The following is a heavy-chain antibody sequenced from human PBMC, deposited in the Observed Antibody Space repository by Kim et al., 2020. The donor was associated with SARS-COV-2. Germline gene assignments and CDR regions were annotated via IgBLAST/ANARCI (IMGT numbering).Heavy chain of an antibody. CDR1: GFTFRSFA. V-gene: IGHV3-48*02. CDR3: ARGRTNGRSAFDI. J-gene: IGHJ3*02. Sequence: GGSLRLCCAASGFTFRSFAMNWVRQAPGKGLECLAYISGGGAIIYYADSVKGRFTISRDNAKNSLCLQMDTLREEDTALYYCARGRTNGRSAFDIWGQGT. D-gene: IGHD1-1*01. CDR2: ISGGGAII.